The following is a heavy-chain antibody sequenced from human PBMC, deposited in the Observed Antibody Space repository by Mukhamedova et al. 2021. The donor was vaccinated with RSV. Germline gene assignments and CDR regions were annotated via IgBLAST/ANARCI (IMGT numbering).Heavy chain of an antibody. CDR2: IYSGGSST. D-gene: IGHD4-23*01. V-gene: IGHV3-23*03. J-gene: IGHJ4*02. Sequence: QAPGQGLVWVPDIYSGGSSTYYADSVKGRFTISRDNSKNTLYLHMNSLRAEDTAVYYCATVPHGGCLHFGYWCQGTLVTVSS. CDR3: ATVPHGGCLHFGY.